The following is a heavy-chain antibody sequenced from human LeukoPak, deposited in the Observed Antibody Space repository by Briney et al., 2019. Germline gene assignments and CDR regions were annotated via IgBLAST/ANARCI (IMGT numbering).Heavy chain of an antibody. CDR1: GFTFSSYS. D-gene: IGHD4-23*01. J-gene: IGHJ4*02. Sequence: GGSLRLSCAASGFTFSSYSMNWVRQAPGKGLEWVSSISSSSSCIYYADSVKGRFTISRDNAKNSLYLQMNSLRAEDTAVYYCVTKLPLLDYWGQGTLVTVSS. CDR3: VTKLPLLDY. CDR2: ISSSSSCI. V-gene: IGHV3-21*01.